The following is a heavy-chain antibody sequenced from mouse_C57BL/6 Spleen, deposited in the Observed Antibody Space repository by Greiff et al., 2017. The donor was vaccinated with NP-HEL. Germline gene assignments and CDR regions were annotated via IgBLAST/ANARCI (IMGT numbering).Heavy chain of an antibody. CDR1: GYTFTDYY. V-gene: IGHV1-76*01. CDR2: IYPGSGNT. CDR3: ARGLEGLFAY. J-gene: IGHJ3*01. D-gene: IGHD2-2*01. Sequence: VQLQQSGAELVRPGASVKLSCKASGYTFTDYYINWVKQRPGQGLEWIARIYPGSGNTYYNEKFKGKATLTAEKSSSTAYMQLSSLTSEDSAVYFCARGLEGLFAYWGQGTLVTVSA.